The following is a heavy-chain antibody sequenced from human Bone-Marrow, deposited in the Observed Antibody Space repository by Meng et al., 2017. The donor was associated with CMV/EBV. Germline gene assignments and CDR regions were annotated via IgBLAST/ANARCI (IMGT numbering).Heavy chain of an antibody. D-gene: IGHD3-22*01. V-gene: IGHV6-1*01. J-gene: IGHJ4*02. CDR1: SHSAA. CDR3: ARGKEDRNGYYYGDFDY. CDR2: TYYRSKWFN. Sequence: SHSAAWNWIRLSTSRGLEWLGRTYYRSKWFNDYAVSVKSRVSITPDISSNQFSLQLNSVTHEDTAVYYCARGKEDRNGYYYGDFDYWGQGTLVTVSS.